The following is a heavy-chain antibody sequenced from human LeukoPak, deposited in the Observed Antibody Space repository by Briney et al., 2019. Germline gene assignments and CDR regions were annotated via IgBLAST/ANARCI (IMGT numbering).Heavy chain of an antibody. CDR1: GFTFSSYG. Sequence: GGSLRLSRAASGFTFSSYGMHWVRQAPGKGLEWVSAISGSGGSTYYADSVKGRFTISRDNSKNTVYLQMNSLRAEDTAVYNCAKDMGARVVSAAIPISPFDYWGQGTLVTVSS. D-gene: IGHD2-2*01. J-gene: IGHJ4*02. CDR2: ISGSGGST. V-gene: IGHV3-23*01. CDR3: AKDMGARVVSAAIPISPFDY.